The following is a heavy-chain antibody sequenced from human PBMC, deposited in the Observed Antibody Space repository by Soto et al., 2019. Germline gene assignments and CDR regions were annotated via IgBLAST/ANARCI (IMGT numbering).Heavy chain of an antibody. CDR1: GFSLSSYT. V-gene: IGHV3-21*01. D-gene: IGHD4-17*01. CDR2: VSTTSSYI. J-gene: IGHJ4*02. CDR3: ARETPLGPDYGDNPFSDY. Sequence: EVQLVESWGGLVKPGGSLRLSCAASGFSLSSYTMHWVRPAPGKRLEWFSLVSTTSSYINYADSVRGRFTISRDNARIALYLQMNILRAENTAVYYCARETPLGPDYGDNPFSDYLGQVTLVTVSS.